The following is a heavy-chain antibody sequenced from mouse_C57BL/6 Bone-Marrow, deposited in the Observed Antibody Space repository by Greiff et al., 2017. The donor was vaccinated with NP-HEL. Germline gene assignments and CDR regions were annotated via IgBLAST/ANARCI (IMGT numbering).Heavy chain of an antibody. J-gene: IGHJ4*01. CDR2: IYPGDGDT. V-gene: IGHV1-80*01. D-gene: IGHD2-4*01. CDR1: GYAFSSYW. Sequence: QVQLQQSGAELVKPGASVKISCKASGYAFSSYWMNWVKQRPGKGLEWIGQIYPGDGDTNYNGKFKGKATLTADKSSSTAYMQLSSLTSEDSAVYFCARGPDYDGYAMDYWGQGTSVTVSS. CDR3: ARGPDYDGYAMDY.